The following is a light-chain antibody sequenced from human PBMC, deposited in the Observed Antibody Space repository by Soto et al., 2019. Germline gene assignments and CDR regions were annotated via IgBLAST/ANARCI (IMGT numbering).Light chain of an antibody. CDR3: QQYSSYLYT. V-gene: IGKV1D-16*01. Sequence: DIQMTQSPSSVSASVGDRVSITCRASQDISNWLAWYQEKPGKAPELLIFAASSLQTGVPSRFSGSGSGTTFTLTISSLQPEDFATYYCQQYSSYLYTFGQGTKLEIK. CDR1: QDISNW. J-gene: IGKJ2*01. CDR2: AAS.